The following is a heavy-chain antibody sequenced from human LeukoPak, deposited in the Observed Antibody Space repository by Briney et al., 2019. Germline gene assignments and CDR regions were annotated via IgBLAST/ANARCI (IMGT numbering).Heavy chain of an antibody. V-gene: IGHV4-4*02. CDR3: ALGLGAGSSSDWFGP. Sequence: SGTLSLTCAVSGGSISSSKWWSWVRQPPAKGLEWIGEISHSGSTNYNPSLKSRVTISVDKSKNQFSLRLSFVTAADTAVYYCALGLGAGSSSDWFGPWGQGTLVTVSS. J-gene: IGHJ5*02. CDR2: ISHSGST. CDR1: GGSISSSKW. D-gene: IGHD3-10*01.